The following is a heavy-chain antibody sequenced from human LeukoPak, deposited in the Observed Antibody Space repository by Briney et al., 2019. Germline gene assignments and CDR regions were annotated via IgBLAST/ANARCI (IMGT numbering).Heavy chain of an antibody. D-gene: IGHD4-23*01. CDR3: ARSHDYGGHCFFDY. J-gene: IGHJ4*02. CDR1: GFTFSNYW. V-gene: IGHV3-7*01. CDR2: IKLDGSEK. Sequence: PGGSLRLSCAASGFTFSNYWMTWVRQAPGKGLEWVANIKLDGSEKYYVDSVKGRFTISRDNAKNSVFLQMNSLRAEDTAAYYCARSHDYGGHCFFDYWGQGTLVTVSS.